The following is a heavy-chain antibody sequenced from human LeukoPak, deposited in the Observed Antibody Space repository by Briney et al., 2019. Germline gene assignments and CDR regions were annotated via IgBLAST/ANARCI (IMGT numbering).Heavy chain of an antibody. D-gene: IGHD6-13*01. CDR3: ARGRRRAAGGWFDP. J-gene: IGHJ5*02. CDR2: INHSGST. Sequence: SETLSLTCAVYGGSFSGYYWSWIRQPPGQGLEWIGEINHSGSTNYNPSPKSRVTISVYTSKNQFTLKLSSVTAADTAVYYCARGRRRAAGGWFDPWGQGTLVTVSS. CDR1: GGSFSGYY. V-gene: IGHV4-34*01.